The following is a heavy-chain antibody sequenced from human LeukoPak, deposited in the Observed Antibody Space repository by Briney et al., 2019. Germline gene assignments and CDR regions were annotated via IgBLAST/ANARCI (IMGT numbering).Heavy chain of an antibody. CDR3: ARQQLSWRGNYYDRYYMDV. D-gene: IGHD3-16*02. Sequence: ASVKVSCKASGYTFTSYGISRVRHAPGQGLEWMGLISAYNGNTNYAQRHQGRVTMTTETSTTTAYMELRSLTSDDTAVYYCARQQLSWRGNYYDRYYMDVWGKGTSVTVSS. CDR2: ISAYNGNT. J-gene: IGHJ6*03. CDR1: GYTFTSYG. V-gene: IGHV1-18*01.